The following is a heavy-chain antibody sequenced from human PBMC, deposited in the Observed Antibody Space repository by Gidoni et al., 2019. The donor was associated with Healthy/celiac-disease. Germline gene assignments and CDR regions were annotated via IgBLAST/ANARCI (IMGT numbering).Heavy chain of an antibody. CDR3: AKRDYDILTGYTSLDY. D-gene: IGHD3-9*01. V-gene: IGHV3-23*01. CDR1: VFTFSSYA. Sequence: EVQLLESGGGLVQPGGSLRLSCAASVFTFSSYAMSWVRQAPGKGLEWVSAISGSGGSTYYADSVKCRFTISRDNSKNTLYLQMNSLRAEDTAVYYCAKRDYDILTGYTSLDYWGQGTLVTVSS. CDR2: ISGSGGST. J-gene: IGHJ4*02.